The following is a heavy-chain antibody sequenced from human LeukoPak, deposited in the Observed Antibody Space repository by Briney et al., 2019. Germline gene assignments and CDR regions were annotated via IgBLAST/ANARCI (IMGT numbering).Heavy chain of an antibody. CDR2: INPNSGGT. Sequence: GASVKVSCKASGYTFTGYYIHWVRQAPGQGLEWMGWINPNSGGTNYAQKFQGRVTMTRDTSISTAYMELSRLRSDDTAVYYCARDYRENSSSWYWGEYYHYYYMDVWGKGTTVTVSS. V-gene: IGHV1-2*02. CDR1: GYTFTGYY. CDR3: ARDYRENSSSWYWGEYYHYYYMDV. D-gene: IGHD6-13*01. J-gene: IGHJ6*03.